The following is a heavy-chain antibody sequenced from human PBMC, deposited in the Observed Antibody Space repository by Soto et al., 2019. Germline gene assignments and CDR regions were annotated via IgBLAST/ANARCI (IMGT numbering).Heavy chain of an antibody. D-gene: IGHD1-26*01. CDR3: ARDRRGGGSYSLSGY. J-gene: IGHJ4*02. V-gene: IGHV1-18*01. CDR2: ISAYNGNT. CDR1: GYTFTSYG. Sequence: QVQLVQSGAEVKKPGASVKVSCKASGYTFTSYGISWVRQAPGKGLEGMGWISAYNGNTNYAQKLQGRVTMTTDTSTSTAYMELWSLRSDDTAVYYCARDRRGGGSYSLSGYWGQGTLVTVSS.